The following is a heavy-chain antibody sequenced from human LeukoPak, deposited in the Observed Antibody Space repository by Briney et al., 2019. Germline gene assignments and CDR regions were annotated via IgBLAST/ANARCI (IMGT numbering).Heavy chain of an antibody. J-gene: IGHJ5*02. CDR3: ARTPTYCGGDCYYFDP. CDR2: IHHTGST. V-gene: IGHV4-30-2*01. CDR1: GGSISSSDYS. D-gene: IGHD2-21*02. Sequence: SETLSLTCAVSGGSISSSDYSWSWIRQPPGKGLEWIGYIHHTGSTYYNPSLKSRVTISVDRSKNQFSLKLSSVTAADTAMYSCARTPTYCGGDCYYFDPWGQGTLVTVSS.